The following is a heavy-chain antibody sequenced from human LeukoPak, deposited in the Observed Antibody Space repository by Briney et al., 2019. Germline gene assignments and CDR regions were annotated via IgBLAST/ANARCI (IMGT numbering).Heavy chain of an antibody. CDR3: ARHGTITMVRGRLRYYYMDV. CDR1: GFTVSSNY. CDR2: IYSGGST. D-gene: IGHD3-10*01. Sequence: GGSLRLYGSASGFTVSSNYMSWLRPAPGKGLEWGSVIYSGGSTYYADSVKGRFTISSDNSKNTLYLQMNSLRDEDTAVYYCARHGTITMVRGRLRYYYMDVWGKGATVTISS. J-gene: IGHJ6*03. V-gene: IGHV3-53*01.